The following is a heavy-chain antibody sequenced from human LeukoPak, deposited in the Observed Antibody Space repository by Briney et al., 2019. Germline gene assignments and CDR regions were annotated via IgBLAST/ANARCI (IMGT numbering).Heavy chain of an antibody. J-gene: IGHJ4*02. CDR2: IYPNNGAT. Sequence: ASVKVSCKASGGTFSSYAFSWVRQAPGQGPEWMGRIYPNNGATNYAQKFQGRVTMTSDPSLSAAYLELTRLTSDDTAVYYCAKAPPVGPTTSPDSWGQGTLVIVSS. CDR1: GGTFSSYA. V-gene: IGHV1-2*06. CDR3: AKAPPVGPTTSPDS. D-gene: IGHD2-2*01.